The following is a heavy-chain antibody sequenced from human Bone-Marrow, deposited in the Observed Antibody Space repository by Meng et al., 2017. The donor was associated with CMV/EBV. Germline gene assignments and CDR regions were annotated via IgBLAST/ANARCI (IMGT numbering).Heavy chain of an antibody. J-gene: IGHJ5*02. CDR3: ARDPYDFWSGSHWFDP. CDR2: IYYSGST. V-gene: IGHV4-39*07. Sequence: GSLRLSCTVSGGSISSSSYYWGWIRQPPGKGLEWIGSIYYSGSTYYNPSLKSRVTISVDTSKNQFSLKLSSVTAADTAVYYCARDPYDFWSGSHWFDPWGQGTLVTVSS. D-gene: IGHD3-3*01. CDR1: GGSISSSSYY.